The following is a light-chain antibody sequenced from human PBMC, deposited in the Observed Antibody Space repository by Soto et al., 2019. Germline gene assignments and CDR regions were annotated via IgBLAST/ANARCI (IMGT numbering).Light chain of an antibody. CDR1: QRITDNF. J-gene: IGKJ2*01. Sequence: EIVLTQSPVTLSLSPGERATPSCRASQRITDNFLAGFRQRPGLAPRLLISGASTRASGVPDRFSGGGSGTDFVLTISRLEPEDFAVYFCQQYGRSPFTFGQGTKLQIK. V-gene: IGKV3-20*01. CDR3: QQYGRSPFT. CDR2: GAS.